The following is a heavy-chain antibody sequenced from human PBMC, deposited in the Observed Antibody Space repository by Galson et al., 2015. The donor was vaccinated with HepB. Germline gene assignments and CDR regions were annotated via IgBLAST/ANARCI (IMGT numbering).Heavy chain of an antibody. CDR3: AVLVSKGATRVFDY. CDR1: GGTFSSYA. Sequence: SVKVSCKVSGGTFSSYAISWVRQAPGQGLEWMGGIIPIFGTTNYAQKFQGRVTITADESTSTAYMELSSLRSEDTAVYYCAVLVSKGATRVFDYWGQGTLVTVSS. D-gene: IGHD1-26*01. V-gene: IGHV1-69*13. CDR2: IIPIFGTT. J-gene: IGHJ4*02.